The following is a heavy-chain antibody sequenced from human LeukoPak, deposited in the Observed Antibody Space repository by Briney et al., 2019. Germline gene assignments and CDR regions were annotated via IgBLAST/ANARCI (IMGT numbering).Heavy chain of an antibody. V-gene: IGHV3-7*03. CDR3: SIETTVTTFHWYFDL. CDR1: GFTFSSYW. J-gene: IGHJ2*01. Sequence: GGSLRLSCAASGFTFSSYWMSWVRQAPGKGLEWVANIKQDGSEKYYVYSVKGRFTISRDNAKNSLYPQMNSLRAEDTAVYYCSIETTVTTFHWYFDLWGRGTLVTVSS. CDR2: IKQDGSEK. D-gene: IGHD4-17*01.